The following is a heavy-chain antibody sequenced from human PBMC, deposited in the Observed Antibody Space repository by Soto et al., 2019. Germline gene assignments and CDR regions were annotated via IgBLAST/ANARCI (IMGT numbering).Heavy chain of an antibody. CDR2: VAYDGSEK. J-gene: IGHJ5*02. D-gene: IGHD1-26*01. Sequence: QVQLVESGGGVVQPGRSLRLSCAASGFTFSTYAMHWVRQAPGKGLEWVAVVAYDGSEKFYGDSVKGRFTISRDNSRNTLYLQMNSLRAEDTAVYYCGRQVGSTLQDGWFDPWGQGTLVTVSS. V-gene: IGHV3-30-3*01. CDR1: GFTFSTYA. CDR3: GRQVGSTLQDGWFDP.